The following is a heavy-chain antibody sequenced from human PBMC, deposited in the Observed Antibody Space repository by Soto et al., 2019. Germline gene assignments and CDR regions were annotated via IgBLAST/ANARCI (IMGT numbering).Heavy chain of an antibody. Sequence: QVQLQESGLGLVKPSGTLSLTCAVSGGSISSSNWWSWVRQPPGKGLEWIGEIYDSGSTNYNPSRKRRVTISVNKSKNQPSLGLRSVTAADTAVYYCARVKGGSYFQHWGQGTLVTVSS. V-gene: IGHV4-4*02. D-gene: IGHD1-26*01. J-gene: IGHJ1*01. CDR1: GGSISSSNW. CDR3: ARVKGGSYFQH. CDR2: IYDSGST.